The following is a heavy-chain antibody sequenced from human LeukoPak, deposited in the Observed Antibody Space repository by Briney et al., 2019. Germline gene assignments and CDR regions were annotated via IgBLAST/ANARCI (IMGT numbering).Heavy chain of an antibody. CDR2: IYSSGST. D-gene: IGHD4-23*01. Sequence: PSETLSLTCTVSGDSISGYYCDWIRQPAGKGLEWIGRIYSSGSTDFNPSLKSRVTMSVDTSKSQFSLTLNSVTAADTAVYFCARQASVETHSGYYYVYWGPGALVTVSS. CDR3: ARQASVETHSGYYYVY. J-gene: IGHJ4*02. V-gene: IGHV4-4*07. CDR1: GDSISGYY.